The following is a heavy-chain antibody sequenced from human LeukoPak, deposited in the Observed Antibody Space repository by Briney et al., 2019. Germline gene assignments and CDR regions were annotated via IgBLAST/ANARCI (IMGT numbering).Heavy chain of an antibody. CDR1: GFTVSSNY. V-gene: IGHV3-66*01. Sequence: GGSLRLSCAASGFTVSSNYMSWVRQAPGKGLEWVSVIYSGGSTYYADSVKGRFTISRDNSKNTLYLQMNSLSAEDTAVYYCARVGSSWYSYYFDYWGQGTLVTVSS. CDR3: ARVGSSWYSYYFDY. D-gene: IGHD6-13*01. CDR2: IYSGGST. J-gene: IGHJ4*02.